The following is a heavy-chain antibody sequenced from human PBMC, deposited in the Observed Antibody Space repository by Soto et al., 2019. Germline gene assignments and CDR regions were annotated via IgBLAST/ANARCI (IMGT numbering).Heavy chain of an antibody. CDR3: ARGEDAFFYYGLDV. CDR2: IYDTGISGYTPST. J-gene: IGHJ6*02. Sequence: PSETLSLTCTVSGGSITSSYWSWIRRPPGKGLEWIAYIYDTGISGYTPSTSYNPSLKSRVTMSVDTPKSQFSLKLTSVTAADTSVYYCARGEDAFFYYGLDVWGQGITVTVSS. CDR1: GGSITSSY. V-gene: IGHV4-59*01.